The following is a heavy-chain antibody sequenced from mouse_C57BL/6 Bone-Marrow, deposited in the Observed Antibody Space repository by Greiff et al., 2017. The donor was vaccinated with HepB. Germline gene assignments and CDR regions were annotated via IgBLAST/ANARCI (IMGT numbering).Heavy chain of an antibody. CDR1: GFSFNTYA. V-gene: IGHV10-1*01. CDR2: IRSKSNNYAT. D-gene: IGHD3-2*02. CDR3: VRRLDSSEDYYAMDY. Sequence: EVKLVESGGGLVQPKGSLKLSCAASGFSFNTYAMNWVRQAPGKGLEWVARIRSKSNNYATYYADSVKDRFTISRDDSESMLYLQMNNLKTEDTAMYYCVRRLDSSEDYYAMDYWGQGTSVTVSS. J-gene: IGHJ4*01.